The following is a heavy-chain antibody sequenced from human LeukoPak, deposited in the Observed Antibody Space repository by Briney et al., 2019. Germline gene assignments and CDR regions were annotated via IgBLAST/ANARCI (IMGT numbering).Heavy chain of an antibody. CDR3: ARGGGLDV. CDR1: GFTFSSYW. J-gene: IGHJ6*02. D-gene: IGHD3-16*01. CDR2: INHNGNVN. Sequence: QSGGSLRLSCAAPGFTFSSYWMKWARQAPGKGLEWVASINHNGNVNYYVDSVKGRFTISRDNAKNSLYLQMSNLRAEDTAVYFCARGGGLDVWGQGATVTVSS. V-gene: IGHV3-7*03.